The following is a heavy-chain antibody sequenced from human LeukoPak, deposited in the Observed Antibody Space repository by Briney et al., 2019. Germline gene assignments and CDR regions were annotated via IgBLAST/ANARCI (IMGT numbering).Heavy chain of an antibody. CDR2: IYYSGST. CDR3: ARDPGWYSRAFDP. CDR1: GGSISSYY. D-gene: IGHD6-13*01. V-gene: IGHV4-59*01. J-gene: IGHJ5*02. Sequence: PSETLSLTCTVSGGSISSYYWSWIRQPPGKGLEWIGYIYYSGSTNYNPSLKSRVTISVDTSKNRFSLKLSSVTAADTAVYYCARDPGWYSRAFDPWGQGTLVTVSS.